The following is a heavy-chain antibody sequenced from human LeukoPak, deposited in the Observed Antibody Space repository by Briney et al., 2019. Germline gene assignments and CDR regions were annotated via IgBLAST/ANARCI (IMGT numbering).Heavy chain of an antibody. V-gene: IGHV5-51*01. Sequence: GESLKISCKGSGYSFTPYYIGWVRQMPGKGLEWMGIIYPGDSDTRYNPSFEGQVTLSVDKSISTAYLQWSSLKASDTAMYYCARVVSSGWYSDYWGQGTLVTVSS. CDR2: IYPGDSDT. D-gene: IGHD6-19*01. CDR3: ARVVSSGWYSDY. CDR1: GYSFTPYY. J-gene: IGHJ4*02.